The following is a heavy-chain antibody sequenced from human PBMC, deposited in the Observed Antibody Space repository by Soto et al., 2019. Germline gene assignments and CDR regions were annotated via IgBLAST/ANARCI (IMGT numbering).Heavy chain of an antibody. CDR2: INAGSGDT. Sequence: ASVKVSCKASGYTFNIHTMHCVLQAPGQRLEWTGRINAGSGDTKNSQKFQGRVTLTADTSASAAYMELSSLRSEDTAVYYCAREGGYNFWSGLGHWGQGTLVTVSS. J-gene: IGHJ4*02. V-gene: IGHV1-3*01. CDR1: GYTFNIHT. CDR3: AREGGYNFWSGLGH. D-gene: IGHD3-3*01.